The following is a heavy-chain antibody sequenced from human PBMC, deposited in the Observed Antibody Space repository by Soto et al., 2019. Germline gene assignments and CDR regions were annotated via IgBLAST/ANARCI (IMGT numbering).Heavy chain of an antibody. CDR1: GFTFSSYG. Sequence: GGSLRLSCAASGFTFSSYGMHWVRQAPGKGLEWVAVISYDGSNKYYADSVKGRFTISRDNSKNTLYLQMNSLRAEDTAVYYCANLWGRVPRGYYYGMDVWGQGTTVTVSS. V-gene: IGHV3-30*18. CDR2: ISYDGSNK. D-gene: IGHD2-2*01. CDR3: ANLWGRVPRGYYYGMDV. J-gene: IGHJ6*02.